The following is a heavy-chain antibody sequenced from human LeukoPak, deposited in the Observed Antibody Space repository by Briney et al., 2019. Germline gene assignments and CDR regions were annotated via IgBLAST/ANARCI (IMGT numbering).Heavy chain of an antibody. CDR3: ARGPPLRWGGFDY. CDR1: VFSVSRNY. V-gene: IGHV3-53*01. J-gene: IGHJ4*02. D-gene: IGHD4-23*01. Sequence: PGGSLRLSCAASVFSVSRNYMNWVRQARGQGLECVSVIYSGGSTYYADSVKGRFTISRDNSKNTLFLQMNSLRAEDTAVYYCARGPPLRWGGFDYWSQGTLVTVSS. CDR2: IYSGGST.